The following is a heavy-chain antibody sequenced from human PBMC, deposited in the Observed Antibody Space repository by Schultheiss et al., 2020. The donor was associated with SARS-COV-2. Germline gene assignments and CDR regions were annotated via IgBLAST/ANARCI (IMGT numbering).Heavy chain of an antibody. CDR1: GYTFTGYY. Sequence: ASVKVSCKASGYTFTGYYMHWVRQAPGQGLEWMGWINTNSGGTNYAQKFQGRVTMTRDTSISTAYMELSRLRSDDTAVYYCARVAPITMVRGVMNYYYYMDVWGKGTTVTVSS. V-gene: IGHV1-2*02. CDR2: INTNSGGT. CDR3: ARVAPITMVRGVMNYYYYMDV. J-gene: IGHJ6*03. D-gene: IGHD3-10*01.